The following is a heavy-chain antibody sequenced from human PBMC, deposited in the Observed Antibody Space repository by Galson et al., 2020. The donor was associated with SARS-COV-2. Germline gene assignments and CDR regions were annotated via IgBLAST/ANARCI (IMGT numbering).Heavy chain of an antibody. D-gene: IGHD2-2*01. V-gene: IGHV1-2*02. CDR3: ARDAEDIVVVPAATIDY. CDR2: INPHSGGT. CDR1: GYTFTGYY. Sequence: SGYTFTGYYLHWVRQAPGQGLEWMGWINPHSGGTNYAQKFQGRVTMTRDTSISTAYMELSRLRSDDTAVYYCARDAEDIVVVPAATIDYWGQGTLVTVSS. J-gene: IGHJ4*02.